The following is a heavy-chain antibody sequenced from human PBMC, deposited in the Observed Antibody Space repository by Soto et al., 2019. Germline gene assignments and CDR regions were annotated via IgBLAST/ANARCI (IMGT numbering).Heavy chain of an antibody. Sequence: QVQLVESGGGVVQPGRSLRLSCAASGFTFSSYAMHWVRQAPGKGLEWVAVISYDGSNKYYADSVKGRFTISRDNSKNTLYLQMNSLRAEDTAVYYCARDSVVYCGGDCPADYWGQGTLVTVSS. CDR3: ARDSVVYCGGDCPADY. CDR1: GFTFSSYA. D-gene: IGHD2-21*02. CDR2: ISYDGSNK. V-gene: IGHV3-30-3*01. J-gene: IGHJ4*02.